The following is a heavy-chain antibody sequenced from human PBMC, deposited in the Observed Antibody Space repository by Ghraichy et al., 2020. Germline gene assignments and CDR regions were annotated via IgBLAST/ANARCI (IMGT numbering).Heavy chain of an antibody. CDR3: ATIRGRSSLLEYFQH. CDR2: INPNSGGT. J-gene: IGHJ1*01. Sequence: ASVKVSCKASGYTFTGYYMHWVRQAPGQGLEWMGWINPNSGGTNYAQKFQGRVTMTRDTSISTDYMELSRLRSDDTAVYYCATIRGRSSLLEYFQHWGQGTLVNLSS. CDR1: GYTFTGYY. D-gene: IGHD5-24*01. V-gene: IGHV1-2*02.